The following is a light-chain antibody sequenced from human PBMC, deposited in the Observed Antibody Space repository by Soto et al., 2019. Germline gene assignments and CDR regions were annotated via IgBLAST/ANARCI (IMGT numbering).Light chain of an antibody. CDR2: DTS. V-gene: IGLV7-46*01. Sequence: QTVVTQEPSLTVSPGGTVTLTCGSTTGAVTTDHYPYWFQQKPGQAPRTLIWDTSNKHSWTPARFSGSLLGGQAALTLSGAQPEDEAEYSCLLSYTGTWVFGGGTKLTVL. CDR1: TGAVTTDHY. J-gene: IGLJ3*02. CDR3: LLSYTGTWV.